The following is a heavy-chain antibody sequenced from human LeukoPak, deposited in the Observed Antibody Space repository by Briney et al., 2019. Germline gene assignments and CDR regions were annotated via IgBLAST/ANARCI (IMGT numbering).Heavy chain of an antibody. CDR3: RSRDSRAYFDFDY. V-gene: IGHV3-15*01. D-gene: IGHD3-22*01. CDR2: IKSKTDGGTT. CDR1: GFTFSRYG. Sequence: PGGTLRLSCAASGFTFSRYGMSWVRQAPGKGLEWVGRIKSKTDGGTTDYAAPVKGRFTISRDDSKNTLYLQMNSLKIEDTAVCYCRSRDSRAYFDFDYWGQGTLVTVSS. J-gene: IGHJ4*02.